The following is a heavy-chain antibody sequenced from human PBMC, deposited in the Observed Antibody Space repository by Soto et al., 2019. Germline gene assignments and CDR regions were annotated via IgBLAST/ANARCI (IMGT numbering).Heavy chain of an antibody. Sequence: SETLSLTCTVSGGSISTYYWSWIRQSPGKGLEWIGYIYNGGTTNYNPSLKSRVTISLDTSKSQFSLKLSSVTAADTAVYYCASLFSSSSGHAFYFWGQGTLVTVSS. CDR1: GGSISTYY. J-gene: IGHJ4*02. V-gene: IGHV4-59*08. D-gene: IGHD6-6*01. CDR3: ASLFSSSSGHAFYF. CDR2: IYNGGTT.